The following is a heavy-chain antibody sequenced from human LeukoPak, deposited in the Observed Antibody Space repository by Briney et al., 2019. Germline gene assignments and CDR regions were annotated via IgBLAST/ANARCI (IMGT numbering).Heavy chain of an antibody. D-gene: IGHD3-3*01. CDR1: GFTFSSYE. J-gene: IGHJ5*02. CDR3: ARELTRSGPNWFDP. CDR2: ISSSGSTI. V-gene: IGHV3-48*03. Sequence: GGSLRLSCAASGFTFSSYEMNWVRQAPGKGLEWVSYISSSGSTIYYADSVRGRFTISRDNAKNSLYLQMNSLRAEDTAIYYCARELTRSGPNWFDPWGQGTLVTVSS.